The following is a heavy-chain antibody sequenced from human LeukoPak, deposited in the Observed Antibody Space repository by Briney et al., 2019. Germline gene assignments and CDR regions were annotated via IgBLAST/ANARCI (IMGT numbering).Heavy chain of an antibody. CDR1: GGSIKSYY. D-gene: IGHD6-13*01. Sequence: PSETLSLTCTVSGGSIKSYYWSWIRQPPGKGLEWIGYIYYSGSFNYNPSLKSRVTISVDTSNNQFSLKLSSVTAADTAVYYCARDRVQIAAAGNYYYYGMDVWGQGTTVTVSS. V-gene: IGHV4-59*01. CDR2: IYYSGSF. J-gene: IGHJ6*02. CDR3: ARDRVQIAAAGNYYYYGMDV.